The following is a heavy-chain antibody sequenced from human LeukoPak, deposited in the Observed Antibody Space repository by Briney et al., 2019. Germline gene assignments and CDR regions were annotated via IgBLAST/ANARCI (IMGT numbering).Heavy chain of an antibody. CDR1: GFTFTNYG. J-gene: IGHJ4*02. CDR3: AKAPKGLVVVPAAISY. CDR2: IGTAGDT. Sequence: HTGGSLRLSCAASGFTFTNYGMHWVRQAIGKGLEWVSGIGTAGDTYYPGSVKGRFTISRENAKNSMYLQMNSLRAEDTAVYYCAKAPKGLVVVPAAISYWGQGTLVTVSS. D-gene: IGHD2-2*01. V-gene: IGHV3-13*01.